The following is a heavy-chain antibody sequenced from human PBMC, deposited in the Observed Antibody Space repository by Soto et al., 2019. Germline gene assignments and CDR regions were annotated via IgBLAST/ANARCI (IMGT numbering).Heavy chain of an antibody. J-gene: IGHJ3*02. CDR2: IYTSGST. D-gene: IGHD1-26*01. CDR1: GGSISSYY. Sequence: ETLSLTCTVSGGSISSYYWSWIRQPAGKGLEWIGRIYTSGSTNYNPSLKSRVTTSVDTSKNQFSLKLSSVTAADTAVYYCASWHRSYSHRGAFDIWGQGTMVTVSS. CDR3: ASWHRSYSHRGAFDI. V-gene: IGHV4-4*07.